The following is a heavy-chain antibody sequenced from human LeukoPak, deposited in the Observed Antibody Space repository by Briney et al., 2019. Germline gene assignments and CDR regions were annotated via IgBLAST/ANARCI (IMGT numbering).Heavy chain of an antibody. D-gene: IGHD3-22*01. J-gene: IGHJ4*02. CDR2: IRTKVDSYAT. CDR1: GFIFSDFA. CDR3: ARPSSGFRF. Sequence: GGSLRLSCAASGFIFSDFAMHWVRQASGKGLEWVGRIRTKVDSYATTYAASVKGRFTASRDDSKNTAYLEMNSLKSEDTAVYYCARPSSGFRFWGQGTLVTVSS. V-gene: IGHV3-73*01.